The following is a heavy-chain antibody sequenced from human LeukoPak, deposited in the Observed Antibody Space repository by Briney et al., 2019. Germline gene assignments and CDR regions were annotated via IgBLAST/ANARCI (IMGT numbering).Heavy chain of an antibody. J-gene: IGHJ6*03. CDR2: INPSGGST. Sequence: ASVKVSCKASGYTFTSYYMHWVRQPPGQGLEWMGIINPSGGSTSYAQKFQGRVTMTRNTSISTAYMELSSLRSEDTAVYYCARVTTVTTDYYYYYMDVWGKGTTVTVSS. V-gene: IGHV1-46*01. D-gene: IGHD4-17*01. CDR1: GYTFTSYY. CDR3: ARVTTVTTDYYYYYMDV.